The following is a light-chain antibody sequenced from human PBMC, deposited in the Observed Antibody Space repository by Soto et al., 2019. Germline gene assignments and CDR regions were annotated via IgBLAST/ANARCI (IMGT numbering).Light chain of an antibody. CDR3: SSYTSSSTLNV. Sequence: QSVLTQPASVSGSPGQSITISCTGTSSDVGGYNYVSWYQQHPGKAPKLMIYDVSNRPSGVSNRFSGSKSGNTASLTISELQAEDEADYYCSSYTSSSTLNVFGTVTKVTVL. CDR1: SSDVGGYNY. J-gene: IGLJ1*01. CDR2: DVS. V-gene: IGLV2-14*01.